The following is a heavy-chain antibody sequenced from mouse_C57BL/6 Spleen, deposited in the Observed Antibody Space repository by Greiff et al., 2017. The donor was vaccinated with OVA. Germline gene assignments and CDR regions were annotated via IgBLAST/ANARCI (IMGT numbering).Heavy chain of an antibody. V-gene: IGHV1-77*01. D-gene: IGHD2-2*01. J-gene: IGHJ3*01. CDR2: IGPGSGST. CDR1: GYTFTDYY. CDR3: ARSNGYDGFAY. Sequence: QVQLQQSGAELVKPGASVKISCKASGYTFTDYYINWVKQRPGQGLEWIGKIGPGSGSTYYNEKFKGKATLTAEKSSSTAYMQLSSLTSEDAAVYICARSNGYDGFAYWGQGTLVTVSA.